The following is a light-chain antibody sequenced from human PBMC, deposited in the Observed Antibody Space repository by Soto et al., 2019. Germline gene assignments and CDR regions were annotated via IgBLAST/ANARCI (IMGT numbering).Light chain of an antibody. V-gene: IGLV2-14*01. CDR3: CSYTSTRTYV. J-gene: IGLJ1*01. CDR2: DVS. CDR1: SSDIGSYNY. Sequence: QSVLTQPASVSGSPGQSITISCTGTSSDIGSYNYVSWYQQHPGKAPKLMTYDVSNRPSGASDRFSGSKSGNTASLTISGPQAEDEADYYCCSYTSTRTYVFGSGTKVTVL.